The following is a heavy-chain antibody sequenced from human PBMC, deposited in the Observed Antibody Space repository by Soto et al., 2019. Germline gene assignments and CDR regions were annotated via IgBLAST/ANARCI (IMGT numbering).Heavy chain of an antibody. Sequence: EVQLVESGGGLVQPGGSLRLSCAASGFTFSSYAMHWVRQAPGKGLEYVSAISSNGGSTYYANSVKGRFTISRDNSKNTLYLQMGSLRAEEMAVYYCAREDDAFDIWGQGTMVTVSS. CDR2: ISSNGGST. CDR3: AREDDAFDI. V-gene: IGHV3-64*01. CDR1: GFTFSSYA. J-gene: IGHJ3*02.